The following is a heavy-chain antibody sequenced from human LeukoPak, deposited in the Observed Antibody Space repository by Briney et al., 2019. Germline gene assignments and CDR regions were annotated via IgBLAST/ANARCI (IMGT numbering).Heavy chain of an antibody. CDR3: ARGVARGATTVDY. Sequence: SVKVSCKASGGTFSSYAISWVRQAPGQGLEWMGGIIPIFGTANYAQKFQGRVTITADESTSTTYMELSSLRSEDTAVYYCARGVARGATTVDYWGQGTLVTVSS. CDR1: GGTFSSYA. D-gene: IGHD1-26*01. J-gene: IGHJ4*02. CDR2: IIPIFGTA. V-gene: IGHV1-69*13.